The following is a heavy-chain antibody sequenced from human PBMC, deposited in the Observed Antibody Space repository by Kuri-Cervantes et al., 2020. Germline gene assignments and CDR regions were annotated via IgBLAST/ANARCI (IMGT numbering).Heavy chain of an antibody. J-gene: IGHJ4*02. V-gene: IGHV3-30*02. CDR3: ARDQQPGVVIIPDYFDY. D-gene: IGHD3-3*01. Sequence: GESLKLSCAASGFTFSSYGMHWVRQAPGKGLEWVAFIRYDGSNKYYADSVKGRFTISRDNSKNTLYLQMNSLRREDTAVYYCARDQQPGVVIIPDYFDYWGQGTLVTVSS. CDR2: IRYDGSNK. CDR1: GFTFSSYG.